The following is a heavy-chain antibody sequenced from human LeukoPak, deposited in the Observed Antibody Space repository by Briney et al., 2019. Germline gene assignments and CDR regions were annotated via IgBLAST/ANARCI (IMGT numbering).Heavy chain of an antibody. CDR3: ARVPKGGTTGMDV. V-gene: IGHV4-61*01. D-gene: IGHD1/OR15-1a*01. J-gene: IGHJ6*04. CDR2: IYYSGST. Sequence: SETLSLTCTVSGGSISSGSYYWSWIRQPPGKGLEWIGYIYYSGSTNYNPSLKSRVTISVDTSKNQFSLKLSSVTAADTAVYYCARVPKGGTTGMDVWGKGTTVTISS. CDR1: GGSISSGSYY.